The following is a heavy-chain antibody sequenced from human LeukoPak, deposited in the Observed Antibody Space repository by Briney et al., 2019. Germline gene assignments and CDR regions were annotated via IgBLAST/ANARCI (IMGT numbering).Heavy chain of an antibody. CDR1: GSNLLLYS. CDR2: ISSSLNTF. D-gene: IGHD3-3*01. J-gene: IGHJ3*02. Sequence: GGSLRLSCAASGSNLLLYSMSWVRQAAGKGLEWLSYISSSLNTFYYAPSVKGRFTISRDNAKHSLYLQMNGLRAEDTAVYYWARIIDYNLTLEGAFDNWGQGIMVTVSS. CDR3: ARIIDYNLTLEGAFDN. V-gene: IGHV3-48*01.